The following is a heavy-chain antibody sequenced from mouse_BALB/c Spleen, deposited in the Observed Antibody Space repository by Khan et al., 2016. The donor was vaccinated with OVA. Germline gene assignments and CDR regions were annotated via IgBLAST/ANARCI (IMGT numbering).Heavy chain of an antibody. D-gene: IGHD2-4*01. CDR3: ARRGYDDGRGALFAY. CDR2: IWSDGST. Sequence: VQLQESGPGLVQPSQSLSITCTVSGFSLNNYSVHWVRQSPGKGLEWLGVIWSDGSTDYNAAFISRLTISKDNSRSQVFFKMNSLQPNDTAIYYCARRGYDDGRGALFAYGGQGTPVTVSA. CDR1: GFSLNNYS. V-gene: IGHV2-2*02. J-gene: IGHJ3*01.